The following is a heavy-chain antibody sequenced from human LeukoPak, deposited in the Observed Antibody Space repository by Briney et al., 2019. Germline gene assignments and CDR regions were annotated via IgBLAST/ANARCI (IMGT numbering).Heavy chain of an antibody. Sequence: SETLSLTCTVSGDSISSGNYWGWIRQPPGKGLEWIGSIFHTGSTYFNLSLKSRVTISVDTSKNQFSLKLSSVTAADTAVYYCATQPPFDYWGQGTLVTVSS. CDR1: GDSISSGNY. CDR2: IFHTGST. V-gene: IGHV4-38-2*02. J-gene: IGHJ4*02. CDR3: ATQPPFDY.